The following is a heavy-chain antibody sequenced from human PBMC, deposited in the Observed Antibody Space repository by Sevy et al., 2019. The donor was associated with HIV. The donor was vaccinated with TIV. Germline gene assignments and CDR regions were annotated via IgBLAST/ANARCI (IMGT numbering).Heavy chain of an antibody. Sequence: GGSLRLSCAASGFTFSDYYMSWIRQAPGKGLEWVSYISSSSSYTNYAHSVKGRFTISRDNAKNSLYLQMNSLRAEDTAVYYCAREGGVDTARAFDYWGQGTLVTVSS. CDR1: GFTFSDYY. V-gene: IGHV3-11*06. CDR3: AREGGVDTARAFDY. J-gene: IGHJ4*02. D-gene: IGHD5-18*01. CDR2: ISSSSSYT.